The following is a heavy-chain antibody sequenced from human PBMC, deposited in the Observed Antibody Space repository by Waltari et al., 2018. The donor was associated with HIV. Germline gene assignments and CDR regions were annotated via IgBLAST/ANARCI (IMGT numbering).Heavy chain of an antibody. D-gene: IGHD3-16*02. V-gene: IGHV3-53*01. Sequence: EVQLVESGGNLTRPGGSLRLSCVGPGFIVSDKYLSRVRQAPGKGPGWVSVLYSNGNTLDGGSVKGRLTIFRDNSKNTLYLQMNTLRVDDTAVYYCARMQRFYGSEQSRYFYFGMDVWGQGTTVTVSS. CDR1: GFIVSDKY. CDR3: ARMQRFYGSEQSRYFYFGMDV. J-gene: IGHJ6*02. CDR2: LYSNGNT.